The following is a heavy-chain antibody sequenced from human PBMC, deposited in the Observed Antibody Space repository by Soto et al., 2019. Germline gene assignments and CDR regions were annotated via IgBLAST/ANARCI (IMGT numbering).Heavy chain of an antibody. CDR1: GFTFSTYT. J-gene: IGHJ4*02. CDR3: ARVINQQLVGTGDY. Sequence: EVQLVESGGGLVKPGGSLRLSCAASGFTFSTYTMKWVRQAPEKGLEWVSSISSGSSYIYYADSVRGRFTISRDNAKNSLFLQVNSLRAEDTAVYYCARVINQQLVGTGDYWGQGTLVTVSS. CDR2: ISSGSSYI. D-gene: IGHD6-13*01. V-gene: IGHV3-21*01.